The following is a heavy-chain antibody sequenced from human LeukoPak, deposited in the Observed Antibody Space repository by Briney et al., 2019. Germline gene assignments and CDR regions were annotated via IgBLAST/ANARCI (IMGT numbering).Heavy chain of an antibody. Sequence: ASVTVSCTASGYTFPSYLMHWVRQPPGQGIEWMGIINPTGGSTTYTQKFQGRVTMTRDTSTSKVYMELSSLRSDDTAVYYCARTAARRFDYWGQGTLVTVSS. J-gene: IGHJ4*02. D-gene: IGHD6-6*01. CDR3: ARTAARRFDY. V-gene: IGHV1-46*01. CDR2: INPTGGST. CDR1: GYTFPSYL.